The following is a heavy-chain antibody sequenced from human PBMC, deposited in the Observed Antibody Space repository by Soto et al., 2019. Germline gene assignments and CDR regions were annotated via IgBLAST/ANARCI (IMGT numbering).Heavy chain of an antibody. Sequence: EVHLLESGGDVVQPGRSLRLSCAASGFTFSNYAMNWIRQAPGKGLEWLSSISANGRNAYYADSVKGRFTISRDRSKNTLYLQLDRLRVEDTAIYFCEKDLSSLGWLALGAPFDSWGQGTLVTVSS. CDR2: ISANGRNA. J-gene: IGHJ4*02. CDR1: GFTFSNYA. D-gene: IGHD3-22*01. CDR3: EKDLSSLGWLALGAPFDS. V-gene: IGHV3-23*01.